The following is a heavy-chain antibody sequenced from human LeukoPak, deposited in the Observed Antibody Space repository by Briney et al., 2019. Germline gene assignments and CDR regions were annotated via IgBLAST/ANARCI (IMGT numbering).Heavy chain of an antibody. J-gene: IGHJ4*02. CDR1: GFTVSSNY. D-gene: IGHD1-14*01. CDR3: AKGIKELLLDY. CDR2: IYSGGST. Sequence: GGSLRLSCVASGFTVSSNYMSWVRQAPGKGLEWVSVIYSGGSTYYADSVKGRFTISRDNSKNTLYLQMNSLRAEDTAVYYCAKGIKELLLDYWGQGTLVTVSS. V-gene: IGHV3-53*01.